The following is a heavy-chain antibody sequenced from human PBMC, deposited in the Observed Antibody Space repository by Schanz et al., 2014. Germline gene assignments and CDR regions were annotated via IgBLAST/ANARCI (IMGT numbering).Heavy chain of an antibody. CDR2: IFFRGST. CDR3: YGMDV. J-gene: IGHJ6*02. V-gene: IGHV4-30-4*07. CDR1: GGSISSGGYS. Sequence: QVQLQESGPGLVKPSQTLSLTCAVSGGSISSGGYSWSWIRQPPGKGLEWIGYIFFRGSTYYNPSLKSRVPISIDTSKNQFSLRLTSVTAADTAVYYCYGMDVWGQGTTVTVSS.